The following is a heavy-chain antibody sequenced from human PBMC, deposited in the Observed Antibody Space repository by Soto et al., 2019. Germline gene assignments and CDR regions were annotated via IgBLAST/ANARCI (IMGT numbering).Heavy chain of an antibody. CDR3: ARSSGGVYGIIIGGTNWFGP. D-gene: IGHD3-10*01. CDR1: GGTFDSYA. Sequence: SVKVPCKASGGTFDSYAISWVRQAPGQGLEWMGGVIPMFLKPNYAQKFQGRVTLTRDTPASTVYMEMRNLRSDDTALYFCARSSGGVYGIIIGGTNWFGPWGQGTLVTVSS. V-gene: IGHV1-69*05. J-gene: IGHJ5*02. CDR2: VIPMFLKP.